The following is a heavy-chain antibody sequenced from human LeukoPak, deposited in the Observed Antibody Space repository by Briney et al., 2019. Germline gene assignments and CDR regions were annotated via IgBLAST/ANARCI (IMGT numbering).Heavy chain of an antibody. CDR3: ARYGSGAYALDV. D-gene: IGHD3-10*01. CDR1: GGSISTYY. Sequence: SETLSLTCTVSGGSISTYYWSWIRQPPGKGLEGIAHIHYSGAIKYNPSLKSRVSMSVDTSKNQFSLRLSSVTAADTAVYYCARYGSGAYALDVWGQGTMVTVSS. J-gene: IGHJ3*01. V-gene: IGHV4-59*08. CDR2: IHYSGAI.